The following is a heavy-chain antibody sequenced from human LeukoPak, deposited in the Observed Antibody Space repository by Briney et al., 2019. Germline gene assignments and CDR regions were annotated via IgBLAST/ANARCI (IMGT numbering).Heavy chain of an antibody. V-gene: IGHV4-30-2*01. CDR3: ARDRRTVLPYYYYMDV. J-gene: IGHJ6*03. CDR1: GGSISSGGYY. CDR2: IYHSGST. Sequence: PSETLSLTCTVSGGSISSGGYYWSWIRQPPGKGLEWIGYIYHSGSTYYNPSLKSRVTISVDRSKNQFSLKLSPVTAADTAVYYCARDRRTVLPYYYYMDVWGKGTTVTVSS. D-gene: IGHD4-11*01.